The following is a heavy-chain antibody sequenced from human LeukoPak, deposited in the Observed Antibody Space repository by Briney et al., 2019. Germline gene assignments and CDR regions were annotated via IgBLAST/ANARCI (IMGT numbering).Heavy chain of an antibody. J-gene: IGHJ4*02. CDR2: ISGSGGSA. V-gene: IGHV3-23*01. D-gene: IGHD1-7*01. CDR3: AKSGYNWNYWFDY. CDR1: GFTFSSYV. Sequence: GGSLRLSCAASGFTFSSYVMSWVRQAPGKGLEWVSAISGSGGSAYYADSVKGRFTISRDNSKDTLYLQMNSLRAEDTAVYYCAKSGYNWNYWFDYWGQGTLVTVSS.